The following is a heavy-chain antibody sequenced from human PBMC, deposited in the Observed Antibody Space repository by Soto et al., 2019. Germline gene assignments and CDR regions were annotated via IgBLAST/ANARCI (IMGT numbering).Heavy chain of an antibody. D-gene: IGHD4-17*01. V-gene: IGHV3-30*03. Sequence: GSLRLSCTASPFTSGFIFNDYGIHWVRKSPGRGPEWVALISCDATKTYYPDSVRGRFTISRDHSKNTVYLQINSLRPEDTAIYYCARHGESKYFDYWGQGTLVTVSS. CDR3: ARHGESKYFDY. CDR1: PFTSGFIFNDYG. J-gene: IGHJ4*02. CDR2: ISCDATKT.